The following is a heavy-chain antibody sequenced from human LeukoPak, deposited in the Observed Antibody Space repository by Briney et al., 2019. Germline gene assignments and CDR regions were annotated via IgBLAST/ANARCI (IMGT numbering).Heavy chain of an antibody. CDR2: ISSSSSTI. V-gene: IGHV3-48*01. J-gene: IGHJ5*02. D-gene: IGHD6-19*01. CDR1: GFTFSSYS. CDR3: ARAAFIAVAGIDWFDP. Sequence: GGSLRLSCAASGFTFSSYSMNWVRQAPGKGLEWASYISSSSSTIYYADSVKGRFTISRDNAKNSLYLQMNSLRAEDTAVYYCARAAFIAVAGIDWFDPWGQGTLVTVSS.